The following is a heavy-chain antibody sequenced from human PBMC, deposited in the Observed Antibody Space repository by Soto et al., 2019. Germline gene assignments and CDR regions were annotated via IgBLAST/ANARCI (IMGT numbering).Heavy chain of an antibody. CDR2: IIPILGIA. Sequence: QVQLVQSGAEVKKPGSSVKVSCKASGGTFSSYTISWVRQAPGQGLEWMGRIIPILGIANYAQKFQGRVTITADKSTSTAYMELSSLRSEDTAVYYCATSAGYSSSWYTVFDPWGQGTLVTVSS. CDR1: GGTFSSYT. V-gene: IGHV1-69*02. D-gene: IGHD6-13*01. CDR3: ATSAGYSSSWYTVFDP. J-gene: IGHJ5*02.